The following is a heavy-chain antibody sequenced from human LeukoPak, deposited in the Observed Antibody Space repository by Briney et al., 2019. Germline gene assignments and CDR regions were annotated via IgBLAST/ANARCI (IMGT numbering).Heavy chain of an antibody. CDR1: GYTFTVYY. V-gene: IGHV1-2*06. J-gene: IGHJ4*02. CDR3: TRESGSYHGNDY. D-gene: IGHD1-26*01. CDR2: INPNNGAT. Sequence: GASVKVSCKASGYTFTVYYMHWVRQAPGQGVEWMGQINPNNGATNYAQKLQGRVTITGDTSISTAYMELSSLRSDDTAVYYCTRESGSYHGNDYWGQGTLVTVSS.